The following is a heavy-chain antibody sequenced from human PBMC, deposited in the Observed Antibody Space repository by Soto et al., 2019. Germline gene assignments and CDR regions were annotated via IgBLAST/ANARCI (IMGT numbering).Heavy chain of an antibody. Sequence: GGSLRLSCVGSGFTFSNYWMHWVLQAPGKGLEWVSAIRSSGGSTSYADSVKGRFTSSRDKSKNTLYLQMNSLRAGDTAVYYCAKDSIGCEVYYYYGMDVWGQGTTVTVSS. V-gene: IGHV3-23*01. CDR2: IRSSGGST. D-gene: IGHD5-12*01. CDR3: AKDSIGCEVYYYYGMDV. CDR1: GFTFSNYW. J-gene: IGHJ6*02.